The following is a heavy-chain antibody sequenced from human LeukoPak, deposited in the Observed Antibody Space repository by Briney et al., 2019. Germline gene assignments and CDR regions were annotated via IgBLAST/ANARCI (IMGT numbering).Heavy chain of an antibody. CDR2: ISGSGGST. CDR3: AKDTDIRLGELSSDAFDI. CDR1: GFTFSSYA. D-gene: IGHD3-16*02. V-gene: IGHV3-23*01. J-gene: IGHJ3*02. Sequence: GGSLRLSCAASGFTFSSYAMSWVRQAPGKGLEWVSAISGSGGSTYYADSVKGRFTISRDNSKNTLYLQMNSLRAEDTALYYCAKDTDIRLGELSSDAFDIWGQGTMVTVSS.